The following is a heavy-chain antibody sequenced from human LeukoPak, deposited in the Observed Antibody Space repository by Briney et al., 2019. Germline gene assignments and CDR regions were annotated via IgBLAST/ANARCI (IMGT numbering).Heavy chain of an antibody. D-gene: IGHD3-22*01. Sequence: GGSLRLSCAASGFTFSSYAMSWVRQAPGKGLEWVSAISGSGGSTYYADYVKGRFTISRDNSKNTLYLKMNSLRAEDTAVYYCAKALGYYYDSSGPFDYWGQGTLVTVSS. CDR3: AKALGYYYDSSGPFDY. CDR2: ISGSGGST. V-gene: IGHV3-23*01. J-gene: IGHJ4*02. CDR1: GFTFSSYA.